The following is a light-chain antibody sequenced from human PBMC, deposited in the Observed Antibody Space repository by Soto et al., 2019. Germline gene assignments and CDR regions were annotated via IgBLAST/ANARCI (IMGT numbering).Light chain of an antibody. J-gene: IGKJ4*01. CDR1: QSVSNN. CDR2: GAP. Sequence: EIVMTQSPATLSVSPGERGTLSCRASQSVSNNLAWYQQKPGQAPRLLIYGAPTRATDIPPRFSGSGSGAEFTLTISSLQSEDFTVYYCQQYNEWPLTFGGGTKVEIK. CDR3: QQYNEWPLT. V-gene: IGKV3-15*01.